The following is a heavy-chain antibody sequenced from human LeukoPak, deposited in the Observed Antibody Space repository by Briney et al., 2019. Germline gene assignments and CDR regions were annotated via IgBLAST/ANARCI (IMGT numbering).Heavy chain of an antibody. CDR3: AKDVGKWESLHFFDY. V-gene: IGHV3-23*01. J-gene: IGHJ4*02. CDR1: GFTLSTNA. D-gene: IGHD1-26*01. CDR2: ISGSGAST. Sequence: GGSLRLSCLTSGFTLSTNAMSWVRQAPGKGLEWISGISGSGASTYYADSLKGGFTISRDDSRNTLYLQMNSLRGDDTAVYYCAKDVGKWESLHFFDYWGQGTLVTVSS.